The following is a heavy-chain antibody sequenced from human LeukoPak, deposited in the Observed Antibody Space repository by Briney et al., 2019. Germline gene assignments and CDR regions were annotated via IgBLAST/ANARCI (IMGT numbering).Heavy chain of an antibody. Sequence: GGSLRLSCAASGFTFSKYYMSWVRQAPGKGLERVANIKQDGSTKSYVDSVKGRFTISRDDAENSLYLEMNSLRDEDTAVYFCARDREVGATIHDYWGQGTLVTVSS. J-gene: IGHJ4*02. CDR3: ARDREVGATIHDY. V-gene: IGHV3-7*01. CDR2: IKQDGSTK. D-gene: IGHD1-26*01. CDR1: GFTFSKYY.